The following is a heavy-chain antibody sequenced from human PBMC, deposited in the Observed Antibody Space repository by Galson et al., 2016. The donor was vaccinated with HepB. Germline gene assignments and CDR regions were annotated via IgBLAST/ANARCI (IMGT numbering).Heavy chain of an antibody. CDR3: AKKDLLWFGDPNAFDV. CDR1: GFTFTNYG. J-gene: IGHJ3*01. CDR2: ISNDGSKR. D-gene: IGHD3-10*01. V-gene: IGHV3-30*18. Sequence: SLRLSCAASGFTFTNYGMNWLRQAPGKGLEWVAYISNDGSKRYFADSVKGRFTISRDNSKNTLFPHMSSLRAEDTAVYYCAKKDLLWFGDPNAFDVWGQGTMVTVSS.